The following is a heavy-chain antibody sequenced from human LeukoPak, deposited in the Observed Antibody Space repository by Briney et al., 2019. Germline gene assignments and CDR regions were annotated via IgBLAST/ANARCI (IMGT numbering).Heavy chain of an antibody. V-gene: IGHV1-69*13. CDR1: GGTFSSYA. CDR2: IIPIFGTA. CDR3: ARAEWSVSSWFDP. Sequence: ASVKVSCKASGGTFSSYAISWVRQAPGQGLEWMGGIIPIFGTANYAQKFQGRVTITADESTSTAYMELSSLRSEDTAVYYCARAEWSVSSWFDPWGQGTLVTVSS. D-gene: IGHD2-8*01. J-gene: IGHJ5*02.